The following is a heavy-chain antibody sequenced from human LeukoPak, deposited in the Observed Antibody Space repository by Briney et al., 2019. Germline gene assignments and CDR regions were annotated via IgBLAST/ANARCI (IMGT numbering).Heavy chain of an antibody. CDR1: GFTFSDYY. V-gene: IGHV3-11*03. Sequence: GGSLRLSCAASGFTFSDYYMNCIRQAPGKKLEWVPSISSRSSYTDYADSVKGRFTISRDNAKNSLYLQMNSLGAEDTAVYYCARKVVGGPVGAFDIWGQGTMVTVSS. CDR3: ARKVVGGPVGAFDI. J-gene: IGHJ3*02. CDR2: ISSRSSYT. D-gene: IGHD2-15*01.